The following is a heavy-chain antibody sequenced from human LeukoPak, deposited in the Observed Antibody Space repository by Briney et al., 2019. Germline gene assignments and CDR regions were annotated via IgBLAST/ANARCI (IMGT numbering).Heavy chain of an antibody. V-gene: IGHV1-2*02. CDR1: GYTFIGYY. CDR2: INPNSGGT. Sequence: ASVKVSCKTSGYTFIGYYMHWVRQAPGQGLDWMGWINPNSGGTHYAQKFQGRVTMTRATSISPGYRELSRLRSDDPAGNYCARGIVVVVAATQDYWGQGTLVTVSS. CDR3: ARGIVVVVAATQDY. J-gene: IGHJ4*02. D-gene: IGHD2-15*01.